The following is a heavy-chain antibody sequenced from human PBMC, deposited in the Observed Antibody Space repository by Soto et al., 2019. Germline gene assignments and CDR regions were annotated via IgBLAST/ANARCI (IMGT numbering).Heavy chain of an antibody. CDR1: GVTFSSYG. J-gene: IGHJ4*02. V-gene: IGHV3-33*01. CDR3: ASGPSIAARRQFDY. D-gene: IGHD6-6*01. CDR2: IWYDGSNK. Sequence: ALRLSRAASGVTFSSYGMHWVFQAPGKGLEWVAVIWYDGSNKYYADSVKGRFTISRDNSKNTLYLQMSSLRSEDTAVYYCASGPSIAARRQFDYWGQGTLVTVSS.